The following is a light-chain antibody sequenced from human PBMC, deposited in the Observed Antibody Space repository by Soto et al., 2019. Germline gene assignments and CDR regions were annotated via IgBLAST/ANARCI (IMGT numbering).Light chain of an antibody. CDR1: QSIRSW. J-gene: IGKJ3*01. CDR2: AAS. CDR3: QQLNSYPFT. V-gene: IGKV1-9*01. Sequence: DIQMTQSPSILSASVGDRVTITCRASQSIRSWLAWYQQKPGKAPNLLIYAASSLQSGVPSRFSGSGSGTEFTLTISSLQPEDFATYYCQQLNSYPFTFGPGTKVDIK.